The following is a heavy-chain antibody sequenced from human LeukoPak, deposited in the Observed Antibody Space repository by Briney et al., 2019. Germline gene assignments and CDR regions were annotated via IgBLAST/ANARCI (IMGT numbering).Heavy chain of an antibody. Sequence: SQTLSLTCAISGDSVSSSSAAWNWTRQSPSRGLEWLGRTYYRSKWYYHYAVSVKSRIIVNPDTSKNRFSLQLNSVTPEDTAVYYCARGGSYAFNIWGQGTMVTVSS. CDR1: GDSVSSSSAA. CDR3: ARGGSYAFNI. D-gene: IGHD1-26*01. V-gene: IGHV6-1*01. CDR2: TYYRSKWYY. J-gene: IGHJ3*02.